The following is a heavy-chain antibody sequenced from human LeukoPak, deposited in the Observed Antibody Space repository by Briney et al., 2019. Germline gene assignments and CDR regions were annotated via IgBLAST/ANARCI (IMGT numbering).Heavy chain of an antibody. CDR2: IYYSGST. CDR3: ARDIGSGSSSFDY. D-gene: IGHD6-6*01. CDR1: GGSISSGGYY. J-gene: IGHJ4*02. Sequence: PSETLSLTCTVSGGSISSGGYYWSWIRQHPGKGLEWIGYIYYSGSTYYNPSLKSRVTISVDTSKNQFSLKLSSVTAADTAVYYCARDIGSGSSSFDYWGQGTLVTVSS. V-gene: IGHV4-31*03.